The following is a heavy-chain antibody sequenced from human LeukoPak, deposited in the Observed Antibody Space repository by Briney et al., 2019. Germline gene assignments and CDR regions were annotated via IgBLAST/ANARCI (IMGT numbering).Heavy chain of an antibody. Sequence: GGSLRLSCAASGFPFSSYSMNWVRQAPGKGLEWVSSISSSSSYIYYADSVKGRFTISRDNAKNSLYLQMNSLRAEDTAVYYCARGSGIAAAGTVLADYWGQGTLVTVSS. CDR2: ISSSSSYI. D-gene: IGHD6-13*01. V-gene: IGHV3-21*01. CDR1: GFPFSSYS. CDR3: ARGSGIAAAGTVLADY. J-gene: IGHJ4*02.